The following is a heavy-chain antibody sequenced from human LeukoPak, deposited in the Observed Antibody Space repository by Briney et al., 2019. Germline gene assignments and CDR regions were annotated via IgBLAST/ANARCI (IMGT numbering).Heavy chain of an antibody. V-gene: IGHV5-51*01. CDR2: IYPGDSDT. D-gene: IGHD6-13*01. J-gene: IGHJ6*02. Sequence: GESLKISCKGSGYSFTSYWIGWVRQMPGKGLEWMGIIYPGDSDTRYSPSFRGQVTISADKSISTAYLQWSSLKASDTAMYYCARSFSSSWYSRDYYYGMDVWGQGTTVTVSS. CDR3: ARSFSSSWYSRDYYYGMDV. CDR1: GYSFTSYW.